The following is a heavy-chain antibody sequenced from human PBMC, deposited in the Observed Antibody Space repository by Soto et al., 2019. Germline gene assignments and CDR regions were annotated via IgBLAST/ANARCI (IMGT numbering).Heavy chain of an antibody. V-gene: IGHV3-30-3*02. CDR3: VKFITPPDDLLDG. CDR1: EVTFKSYA. Sequence: PGGSLRLSTGSSEVTFKSYAMHWVRQAPGNGVEWVAVISYDGSNKYYADSVKGRSTISSANTKNTLFLKMNSLRAQDTAVYYCVKFITPPDDLLDGWGQGTRLTVSS. CDR2: ISYDGSNK. J-gene: IGHJ3*01. D-gene: IGHD3-22*01.